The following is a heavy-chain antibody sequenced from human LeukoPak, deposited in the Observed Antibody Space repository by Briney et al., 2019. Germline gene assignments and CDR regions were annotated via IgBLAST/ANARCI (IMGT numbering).Heavy chain of an antibody. CDR1: GDSIRSYY. CDR2: IYTSGST. Sequence: SETLSLTCAVSGDSIRSYYWSWIRQPAGKGLEWIGRIYTSGSTNYDPSLQNRVTMSVDTSKNQFSLELSSVTAADTAVYYCASTTYYYDSSGYYFLDYWGQGTLVTVSS. D-gene: IGHD3-22*01. CDR3: ASTTYYYDSSGYYFLDY. J-gene: IGHJ4*02. V-gene: IGHV4-4*07.